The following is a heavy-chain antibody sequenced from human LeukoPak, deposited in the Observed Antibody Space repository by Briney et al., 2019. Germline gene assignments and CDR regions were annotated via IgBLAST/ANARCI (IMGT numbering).Heavy chain of an antibody. CDR2: ISGSGGST. CDR1: GFTFSSYA. J-gene: IGHJ5*02. V-gene: IGHV3-23*01. D-gene: IGHD2-2*02. Sequence: GGSLRLSCAASGFTFSSYAMSWVRQAPGKGLRWVSAISGSGGSTYYADSVKGRFTISRDNSKNTLHLQMNSLRAEDTAVYYCAKGPYCSSTSCYSEDWFDPWGQGTLVTVSS. CDR3: AKGPYCSSTSCYSEDWFDP.